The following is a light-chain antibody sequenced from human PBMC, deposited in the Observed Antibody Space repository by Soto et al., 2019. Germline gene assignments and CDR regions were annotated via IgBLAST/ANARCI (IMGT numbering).Light chain of an antibody. V-gene: IGKV1-39*01. CDR2: AAS. Sequence: IPITHSPSSLSASVVYRVTITCRASQSISSYLNWYQQKPGRAPKLLIYAASSLQTGVPSRFSGSGSGTDFTLTVSCLQPEDFATYYCQQSYSTPLTFGGGTKVDIK. CDR3: QQSYSTPLT. CDR1: QSISSY. J-gene: IGKJ4*01.